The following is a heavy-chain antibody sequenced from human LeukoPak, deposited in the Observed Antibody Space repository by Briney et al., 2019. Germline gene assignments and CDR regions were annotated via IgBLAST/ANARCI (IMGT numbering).Heavy chain of an antibody. Sequence: ASVKVSCKASGYIFTSYYMHWVRQAPGQGLEWMGIINPSGGSTSYAQKFQGRVTMTRDTSTSTVYMELSSLRSEDTAVYYCARDQSDSSGYYSNKFDYWGQGTLVTVSS. CDR1: GYIFTSYY. D-gene: IGHD3-22*01. J-gene: IGHJ4*02. CDR2: INPSGGST. CDR3: ARDQSDSSGYYSNKFDY. V-gene: IGHV1-46*01.